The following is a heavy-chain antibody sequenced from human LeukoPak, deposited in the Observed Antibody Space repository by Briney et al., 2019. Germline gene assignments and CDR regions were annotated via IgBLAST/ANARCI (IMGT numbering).Heavy chain of an antibody. CDR3: AREGHSSSWFTIDY. V-gene: IGHV4-4*07. D-gene: IGHD6-13*01. Sequence: SETLSLTCTVSGGPITNSYWSWIRQPAGQGLEWIGRIYTTGSGNMKYNPSLKSRATILVDTSKNQFSLTLTSVTAADTAVYYCAREGHSSSWFTIDYWGQGTLVTVSS. CDR1: GGPITNSY. J-gene: IGHJ4*02. CDR2: IYTTGSGNM.